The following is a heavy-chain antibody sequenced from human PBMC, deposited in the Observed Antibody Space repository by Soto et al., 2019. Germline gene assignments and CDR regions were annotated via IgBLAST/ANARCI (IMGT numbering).Heavy chain of an antibody. Sequence: LRLSCAASGFTFSSYEMNWVRQAPGKGLEWVSYISSSGSTIYYADSVKGRFTISRDNAKNSLYLQMNSLRAEDTAVYYCARGVDYYDSSGYYPDYWGQGTLVTVSS. CDR3: ARGVDYYDSSGYYPDY. CDR1: GFTFSSYE. V-gene: IGHV3-48*03. CDR2: ISSSGSTI. D-gene: IGHD3-22*01. J-gene: IGHJ4*02.